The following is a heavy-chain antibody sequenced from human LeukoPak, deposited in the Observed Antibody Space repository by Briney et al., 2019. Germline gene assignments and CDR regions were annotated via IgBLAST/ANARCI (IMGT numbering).Heavy chain of an antibody. CDR1: GGSMRSNY. CDR3: ARDLGVTDLWYFDL. D-gene: IGHD3-16*01. J-gene: IGHJ2*01. V-gene: IGHV4-59*13. CDR2: VYYNGRI. Sequence: SETLSLTCTVSGGSMRSNYWSWIGQLPGKGLEWIGNVYYNGRINYKSSLKSRVTISLDTSNYRFSLNLRSVTAADTAVYYCARDLGVTDLWYFDLWGRGALVTVSS.